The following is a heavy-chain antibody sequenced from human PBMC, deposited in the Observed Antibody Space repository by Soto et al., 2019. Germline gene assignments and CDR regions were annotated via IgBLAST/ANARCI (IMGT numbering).Heavy chain of an antibody. Sequence: EEQLLESGGGLVQPGGSLRLSCAASGFTFSLYAMTWVRHTPGKGLEWVASISGTGERTYYADSVKGRFIISKDNSKNTVFLQMNSLSAEDTAEYYCAKGDWLYDNYYGMEVWGQGTSVTVSS. J-gene: IGHJ6*02. CDR2: ISGTGERT. CDR3: AKGDWLYDNYYGMEV. CDR1: GFTFSLYA. D-gene: IGHD3-9*01. V-gene: IGHV3-23*01.